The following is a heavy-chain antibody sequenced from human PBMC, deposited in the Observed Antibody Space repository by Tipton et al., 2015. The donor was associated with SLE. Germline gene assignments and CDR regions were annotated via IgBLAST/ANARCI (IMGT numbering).Heavy chain of an antibody. CDR3: ARHMRQLVRDASDI. CDR2: CSSGRNT. Sequence: TLSLTCTVSGVSISTNSHYWGWIRQPPGKGLEWIGSCSSGRNTYLNASLKSRVTISVDTSKNQLSLKLHSVTAADTAVYYCARHMRQLVRDASDIWGQGTMVTVSS. D-gene: IGHD6-6*01. J-gene: IGHJ3*02. V-gene: IGHV4-39*07. CDR1: GVSISTNSHY.